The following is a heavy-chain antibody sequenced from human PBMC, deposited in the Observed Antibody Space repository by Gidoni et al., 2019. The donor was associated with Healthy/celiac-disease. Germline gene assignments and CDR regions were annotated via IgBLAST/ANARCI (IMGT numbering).Heavy chain of an antibody. CDR1: GGSFSGYY. CDR2: INHSGST. CDR3: AREGVYCSSTSCYALRGLHYYMDV. D-gene: IGHD2-2*01. Sequence: QVQLQQWGAGLLKPSETLSLTCAVYGGSFSGYYWSWIRQPPGKGLEWIGEINHSGSTNYNPSLKSRVTISVDTSKNQFSLKLSSVTAADTAVYYCAREGVYCSSTSCYALRGLHYYMDVWGKGTTVTVSS. J-gene: IGHJ6*03. V-gene: IGHV4-34*01.